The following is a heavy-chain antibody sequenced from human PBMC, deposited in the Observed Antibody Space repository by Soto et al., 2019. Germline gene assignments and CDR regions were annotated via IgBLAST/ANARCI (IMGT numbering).Heavy chain of an antibody. CDR1: GGTFSSYA. V-gene: IGHV1-69*04. J-gene: IGHJ6*03. CDR3: SSVSPHSILTDANYYYYYLDV. CDR2: IIPILGIA. Sequence: GASVKVSCKASGGTFSSYAISWVRQAPGQGLEWMGRIIPILGIANYAQKFQGRVTITADKSTSTAYMELSSLRSEDTAVYYCSSVSPHSILTDANYYYYYLDVWGKGTTVTVSS.